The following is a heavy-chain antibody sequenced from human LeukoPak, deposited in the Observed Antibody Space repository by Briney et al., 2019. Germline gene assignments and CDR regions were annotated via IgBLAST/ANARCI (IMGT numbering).Heavy chain of an antibody. CDR3: ARLSTTRNFDY. Sequence: GASLKISCKGSGYSFTSYWIGWVRQMPGKGLEWMGIVYPGDPDTRYSPSFQGQVTISADKSISTAYLQWSSLKASDTAMYYCARLSTTRNFDYWGQGTLVTVSS. V-gene: IGHV5-51*01. J-gene: IGHJ4*02. CDR1: GYSFTSYW. D-gene: IGHD4-17*01. CDR2: VYPGDPDT.